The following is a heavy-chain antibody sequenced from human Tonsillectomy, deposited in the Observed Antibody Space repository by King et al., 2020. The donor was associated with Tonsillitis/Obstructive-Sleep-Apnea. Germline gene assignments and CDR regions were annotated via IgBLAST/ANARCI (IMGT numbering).Heavy chain of an antibody. CDR3: AVPNTRLDSPYYYGSSGYPPLDF. Sequence: VQLQESGPGLVKRSETMSLTCTVSGGSIRSYYWNWIRQPQGKGLEWVGYSYYSGSTNYNPSLKSRVTISVDTSYNQVSLKLTSVTAADAAVYYCAVPNTRLDSPYYYGSSGYPPLDFWGQGTPVTVSS. CDR1: GGSIRSYY. D-gene: IGHD3-22*01. V-gene: IGHV4-59*08. J-gene: IGHJ4*02. CDR2: SYYSGST.